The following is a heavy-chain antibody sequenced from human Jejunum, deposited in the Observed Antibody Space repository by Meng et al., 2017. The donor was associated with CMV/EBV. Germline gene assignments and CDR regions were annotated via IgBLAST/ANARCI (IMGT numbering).Heavy chain of an antibody. V-gene: IGHV3-48*03. CDR1: FSLSSYE. CDR2: ISSDGRTV. J-gene: IGHJ5*02. D-gene: IGHD1-26*01. CDR3: ARELGARSPHYNWFDP. Sequence: FSLSSYEMNWVRQAPGKGLEWVSYISSDGRTVLYADSVKGRFTISRDNTKNSVYLQMKSLRAEDTAVYYCARELGARSPHYNWFDPWGQGTLVTVSS.